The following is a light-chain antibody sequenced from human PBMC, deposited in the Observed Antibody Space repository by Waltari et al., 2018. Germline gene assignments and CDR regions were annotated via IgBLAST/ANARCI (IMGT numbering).Light chain of an antibody. CDR2: AAF. Sequence: DIQMTQSPSSLSASVGDRVTITCRASQSIGNYVNWYQQETGKAPKLLIYAAFSLQSGVPARCSGSGFGTDFTLTISSLQPEDFATYYCQQSHSTPHTFGQGTKVEIK. V-gene: IGKV1-39*01. J-gene: IGKJ1*01. CDR3: QQSHSTPHT. CDR1: QSIGNY.